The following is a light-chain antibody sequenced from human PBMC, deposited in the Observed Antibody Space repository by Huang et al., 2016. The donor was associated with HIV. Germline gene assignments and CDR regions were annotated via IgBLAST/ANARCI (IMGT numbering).Light chain of an antibody. Sequence: EIVMTQSPATLSVSPGDRATLACKASQSINNDLAWYQQKPGQPPRLLIHGASTRATGIPARFSGSGSGTGFTLTISSLQSEDFAVYHCQQYNNWPYTFGQGTKLEIK. CDR1: QSINND. CDR2: GAS. CDR3: QQYNNWPYT. J-gene: IGKJ2*01. V-gene: IGKV3-15*01.